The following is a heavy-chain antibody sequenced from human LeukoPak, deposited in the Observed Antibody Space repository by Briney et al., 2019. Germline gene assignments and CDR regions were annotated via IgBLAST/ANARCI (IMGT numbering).Heavy chain of an antibody. CDR2: IYCSGTT. D-gene: IGHD1-1*01. V-gene: IGHV4-59*01. CDR3: ARENVRQFDY. CDR1: GGFISSYY. J-gene: IGHJ4*02. Sequence: PSETLSLPCTLSGGFISSYYWSWIRQPPGKGLEWIGYIYCSGTTNYNPSLKSRVTISVDTSKNQFSLKLSSVTAADTAVYYCARENVRQFDYWGQGTLVTVSS.